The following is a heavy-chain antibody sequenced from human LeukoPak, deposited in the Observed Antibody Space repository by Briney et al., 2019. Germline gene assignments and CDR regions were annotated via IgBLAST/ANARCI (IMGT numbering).Heavy chain of an antibody. V-gene: IGHV3-74*01. CDR1: GFTFSSYW. J-gene: IGHJ6*02. Sequence: GGSLRLSCAASGFTFSSYWMHWVRQAPGKGLVWVSRINSDGSSRNYADSVKGRVDISRDNAKNTLYLQMNSLRGEDTAVYYCARGMLSDRDNGMDVWGQGTTVTVCS. CDR3: ARGMLSDRDNGMDV. CDR2: INSDGSSR. D-gene: IGHD2-8*01.